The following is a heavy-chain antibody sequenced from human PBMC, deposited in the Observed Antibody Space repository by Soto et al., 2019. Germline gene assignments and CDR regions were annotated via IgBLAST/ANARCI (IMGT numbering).Heavy chain of an antibody. CDR3: ARHLAWNRDY. J-gene: IGHJ4*02. D-gene: IGHD1-1*01. CDR2: INSDGSST. CDR1: GFTFSTYW. V-gene: IGHV3-74*01. Sequence: EVQLVESGGGLVQPGGSLRLSCEASGFTFSTYWMHWVRQAPGQGLVWVSRINSDGSSTYYADSVKGRFTITRDNAKNTLYLQMNSLRAEDTAVYYGARHLAWNRDYWGQGTLVTVPS.